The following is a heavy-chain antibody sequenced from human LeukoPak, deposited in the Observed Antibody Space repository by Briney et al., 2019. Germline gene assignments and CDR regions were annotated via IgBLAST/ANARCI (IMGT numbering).Heavy chain of an antibody. CDR1: GLTFSDSR. D-gene: IGHD2-15*01. CDR2: TAGADDII. CDR3: AKDRRLVVAATLFDL. J-gene: IGHJ2*01. Sequence: GGSLRLSCAVSGLTFSDSRMIWVRQAPEKRLEWVAVTAGADDIIQYADSVKGRFTISRDNSKNTLYLQMNSLRAEDTAVYYCAKDRRLVVAATLFDLWGRGTLVTVSS. V-gene: IGHV3-23*01.